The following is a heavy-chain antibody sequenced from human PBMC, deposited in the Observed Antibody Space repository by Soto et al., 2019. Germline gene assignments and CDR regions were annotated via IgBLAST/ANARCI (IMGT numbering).Heavy chain of an antibody. Sequence: EVQMLESGGGLVQPGGSLRLSCAASGFTISSHGMSWVRQAPGKGLEWVSGISGGGDSTYYADSVKGRFTISRDNSKNTLYLQMNSLRAEDTAVYYCAKDFVSGDSGYPDYWGQGTLVTVSS. D-gene: IGHD5-12*01. CDR1: GFTISSHG. J-gene: IGHJ4*02. CDR2: ISGGGDST. CDR3: AKDFVSGDSGYPDY. V-gene: IGHV3-23*01.